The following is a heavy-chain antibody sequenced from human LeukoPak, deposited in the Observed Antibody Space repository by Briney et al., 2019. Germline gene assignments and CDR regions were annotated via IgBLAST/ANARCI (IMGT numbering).Heavy chain of an antibody. CDR2: INHNGST. D-gene: IGHD6-19*01. CDR3: ARVYSSGRSGWFDP. J-gene: IGHJ5*02. Sequence: ASETLSLTCAVYGGSLSGYYWSWIRQPPGKGLEWIGEINHNGSTNYNPSLKSRVTISVDTSKNQFSLKLSSVTAADTAVYYCARVYSSGRSGWFDPWGQGTLVTVSS. V-gene: IGHV4-34*01. CDR1: GGSLSGYY.